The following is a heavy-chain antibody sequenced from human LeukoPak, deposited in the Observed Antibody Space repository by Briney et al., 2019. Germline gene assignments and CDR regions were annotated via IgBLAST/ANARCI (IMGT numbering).Heavy chain of an antibody. Sequence: SETLSLTCNVFGVSISNDYWSWIRLPPGKGLEWIGYIHYSGSANYNPSLSNRVSISVDTSKNQFSLRLSSVTATDTAVYFCAKDNRDTTSFDYWGQGTLVTVSS. V-gene: IGHV4-59*01. J-gene: IGHJ4*02. CDR1: GVSISNDY. CDR3: AKDNRDTTSFDY. D-gene: IGHD2/OR15-2a*01. CDR2: IHYSGSA.